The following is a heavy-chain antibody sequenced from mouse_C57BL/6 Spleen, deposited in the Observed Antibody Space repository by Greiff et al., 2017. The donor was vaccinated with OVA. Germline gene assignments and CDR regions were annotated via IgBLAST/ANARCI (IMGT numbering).Heavy chain of an antibody. CDR1: GYTFTDYE. J-gene: IGHJ2*01. V-gene: IGHV1-15*01. Sequence: QVQLQQSGAELVRPGASVTLSCKASGYTFTDYEMHWVKQTPVHGLEWIGAIDPETGGTAYNQKFKGKAILTADKSSSTAYMELRSLTSEDSAVYYCTPYYYGIGGYYFDYWGQGTTLTVSS. D-gene: IGHD1-1*01. CDR3: TPYYYGIGGYYFDY. CDR2: IDPETGGT.